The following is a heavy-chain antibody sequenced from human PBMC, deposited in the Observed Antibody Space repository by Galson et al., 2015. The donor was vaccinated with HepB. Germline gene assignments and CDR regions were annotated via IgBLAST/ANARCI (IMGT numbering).Heavy chain of an antibody. CDR1: GGSISRYY. CDR3: ARHAHGGDEYFQH. J-gene: IGHJ1*01. CDR2: IYYSGST. Sequence: LSLTCTVSGGSISRYYWRWIRQPPGKGLEWIGFIYYSGSTNYNPSLRSRVTISVDTSKNQFSLKLSSVTAADTAVYYCARHAHGGDEYFQHWGQGTLVTVSS. D-gene: IGHD4-23*01. V-gene: IGHV4-59*08.